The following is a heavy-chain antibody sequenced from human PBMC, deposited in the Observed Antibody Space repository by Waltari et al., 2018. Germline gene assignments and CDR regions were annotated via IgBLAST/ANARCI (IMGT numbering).Heavy chain of an antibody. CDR2: ISSPGTT. V-gene: IGHV4-59*12. D-gene: IGHD2-15*01. CDR3: VRLRGGWSTAYNWFDP. CDR1: GGSLGGSY. Sequence: QVLLQESGPGLVRPSETLSLTCTVSGGSLGGSYWSWIRQPPGKGLEWIGYISSPGTTNYNPFLDSRVTILLDTSKSQFSLTLNSVTAADTAVYFCVRLRGGWSTAYNWFDPWGQGTLVTVSS. J-gene: IGHJ5*02.